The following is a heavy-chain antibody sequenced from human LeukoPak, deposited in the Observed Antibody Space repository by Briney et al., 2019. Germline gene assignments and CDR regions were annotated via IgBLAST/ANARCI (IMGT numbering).Heavy chain of an antibody. J-gene: IGHJ4*02. Sequence: ASVKVSCKASGYIFTGYYMHWVRQAPGQGLEWMGWINPNSGGTNYAQKFQGRVTMTRDTSISTAYMELSRLRSDDTAVYYCARALRYFDWLPHNFDYWGQGTLVTVSS. CDR3: ARALRYFDWLPHNFDY. CDR1: GYIFTGYY. V-gene: IGHV1-2*02. CDR2: INPNSGGT. D-gene: IGHD3-9*01.